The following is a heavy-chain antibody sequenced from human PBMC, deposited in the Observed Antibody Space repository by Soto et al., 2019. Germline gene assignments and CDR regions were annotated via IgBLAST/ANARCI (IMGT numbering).Heavy chain of an antibody. D-gene: IGHD3-3*01. Sequence: GGSLRLSCAASGFTFSSYAMHWVRQAPGKGLEWVAVISYDGSNKYYADSVKGRFTISRDNSKNTLYLQMNSLRAEDTAVYYCGQSGAGGPIDYWGQGTLVTVSS. J-gene: IGHJ4*02. CDR1: GFTFSSYA. CDR3: GQSGAGGPIDY. V-gene: IGHV3-30-3*01. CDR2: ISYDGSNK.